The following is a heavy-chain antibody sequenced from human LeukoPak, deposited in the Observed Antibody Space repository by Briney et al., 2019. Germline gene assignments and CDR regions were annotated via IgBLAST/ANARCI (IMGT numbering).Heavy chain of an antibody. V-gene: IGHV3-7*01. J-gene: IGHJ6*03. CDR3: ARELGSGSYSPKRGYYYCYYMDV. CDR2: IKQDGSEK. Sequence: GGSLRLSCAASGFTSSSYWMSWVRQAPGKGLEWVANIKQDGSEKYYVDSVKGRFTISRDNAKNSLYLQMNSLRAEDTAVYYCARELGSGSYSPKRGYYYCYYMDVWGKGTTVTVSS. D-gene: IGHD3-10*01. CDR1: GFTSSSYW.